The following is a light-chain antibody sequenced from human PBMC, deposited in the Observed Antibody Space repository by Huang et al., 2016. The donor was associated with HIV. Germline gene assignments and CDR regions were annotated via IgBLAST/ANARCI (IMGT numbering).Light chain of an antibody. CDR3: QHYGNWPPWT. V-gene: IGKV3-15*01. Sequence: IIITQSPATLSVSPGERATLSCRASQTIKTNLVWYQQRLGQPPRLLIDDSSARATGVPARFSGRGSGTNFPLTLSSLQSEDFAVYYCQHYGNWPPWTFGPGTKVEMK. CDR2: DSS. J-gene: IGKJ1*01. CDR1: QTIKTN.